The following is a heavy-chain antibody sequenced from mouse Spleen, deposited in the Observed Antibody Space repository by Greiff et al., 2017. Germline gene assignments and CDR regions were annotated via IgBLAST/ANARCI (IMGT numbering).Heavy chain of an antibody. CDR2: IYPGSGST. CDR1: GYTFTSYW. D-gene: IGHD1-1*01. CDR3: AKGTTSAY. V-gene: IGHV1-55*01. J-gene: IGHJ3*01. Sequence: LVESGAELVKPGASVKMSCKASGYTFTSYWITWVKQRLGQGLEWIGDIYPGSGSTNYNEKFKSKATLTVDTSSSTAYMQLSSLTSEDSAVYYCAKGTTSAYWGQGTLVTVSA.